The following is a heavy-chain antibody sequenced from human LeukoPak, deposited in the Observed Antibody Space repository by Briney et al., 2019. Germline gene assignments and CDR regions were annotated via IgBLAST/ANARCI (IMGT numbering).Heavy chain of an antibody. CDR2: MNPNSGNT. J-gene: IGHJ4*02. Sequence: ASVKVSCKASGDTFSNYAISWVRQATGQGLEWMGWMNPNSGNTGYAQKFQGRVTITRNTSISTAYMELSSLRSEDTAVYYCARGPAYCGGDCYSYYFDYWGQGTLVTVSS. CDR3: ARGPAYCGGDCYSYYFDY. D-gene: IGHD2-21*02. CDR1: GDTFSNYA. V-gene: IGHV1-8*03.